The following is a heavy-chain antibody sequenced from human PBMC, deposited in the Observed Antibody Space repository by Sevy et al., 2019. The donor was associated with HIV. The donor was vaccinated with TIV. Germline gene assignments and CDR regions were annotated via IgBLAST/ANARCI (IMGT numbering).Heavy chain of an antibody. J-gene: IGHJ4*02. CDR2: ISYDEIHK. Sequence: GGSLRLSCEASGFTFSSYAMHWVRQAPGKGLEWVAVISYDEIHKDYADSVRGRLPISRVISKNRLYLQMNSLSAEDTAVYYCARDLPHLLPWELSRGSDYWGQGTLVTVSS. CDR1: GFTFSSYA. V-gene: IGHV3-30*04. D-gene: IGHD1-26*01. CDR3: ARDLPHLLPWELSRGSDY.